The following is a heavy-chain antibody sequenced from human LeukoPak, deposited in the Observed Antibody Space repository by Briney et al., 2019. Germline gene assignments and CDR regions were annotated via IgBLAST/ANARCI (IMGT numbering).Heavy chain of an antibody. CDR3: AKGRLAAAGSRQPFDP. D-gene: IGHD6-13*01. Sequence: GGSLRLSCAASGFTFSSYGMSWVRQAPGKGLEWVSGISSSGGSTYYADSVKGRFTISRDNSKNTLDLQMNSLRAECTAVYDCAKGRLAAAGSRQPFDPWGQGTLVTVSS. CDR2: ISSSGGST. V-gene: IGHV3-23*01. J-gene: IGHJ5*02. CDR1: GFTFSSYG.